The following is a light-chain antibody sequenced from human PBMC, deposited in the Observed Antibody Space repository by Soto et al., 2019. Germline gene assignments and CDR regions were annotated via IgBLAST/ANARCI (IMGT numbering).Light chain of an antibody. CDR1: SSDVGGYNF. Sequence: QSALTQPRSVSGSPGQSVTISCTGTSSDVGGYNFVSWYQQHPGKAPKLMIYDVNKRTSGVPDRFSGSKSGNTASLTISGLQAEDEADYYCCSNAGSYTYVFGNGTKLTVL. V-gene: IGLV2-11*01. CDR3: CSNAGSYTYV. J-gene: IGLJ1*01. CDR2: DVN.